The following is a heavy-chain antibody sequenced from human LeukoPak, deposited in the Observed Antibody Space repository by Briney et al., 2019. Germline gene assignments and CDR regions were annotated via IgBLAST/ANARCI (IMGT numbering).Heavy chain of an antibody. CDR1: GYTFTGYY. J-gene: IGHJ5*02. CDR2: INPNSGGT. Sequence: ASVKVSCKASGYTFTGYYMHWVRQAPGQGLEWVGWINPNSGGTNYAQKFQGRVTMTRDTSISTAYMELSRLRSDDTAVYYCARDVGTTRNWFDPWGQGTLVTVSS. V-gene: IGHV1-2*02. D-gene: IGHD1-14*01. CDR3: ARDVGTTRNWFDP.